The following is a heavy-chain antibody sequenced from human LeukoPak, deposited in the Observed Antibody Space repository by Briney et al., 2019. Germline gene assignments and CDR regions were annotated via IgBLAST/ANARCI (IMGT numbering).Heavy chain of an antibody. V-gene: IGHV3-66*01. CDR2: IYSGGST. J-gene: IGHJ4*02. CDR3: AISGTVDY. CDR1: GFTVSSNY. D-gene: IGHD5-12*01. Sequence: PSGGSLRLSCAASGFTVSSNYMSWVRQAPGKGLEWVSVIYSGGSTYYADSVKGRFTISRDNSKNTLYLQMNSLRAEDTAVHYCAISGTVDYWGQGTLVTVSS.